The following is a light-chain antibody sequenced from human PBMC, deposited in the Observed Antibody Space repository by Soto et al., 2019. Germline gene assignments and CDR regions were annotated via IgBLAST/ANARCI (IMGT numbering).Light chain of an antibody. CDR3: QQYNSSPLT. V-gene: IGKV1-5*01. J-gene: IGKJ4*01. Sequence: DIQMTQSPSTLSASVGDRVTITCRANQSISDWLAWYQQKPGKAPNLLIYDASNLEIGVPSRFSGSGSGTEFTLTISSLQPDDFATYYCQQYNSSPLTFGGGTKMEIK. CDR1: QSISDW. CDR2: DAS.